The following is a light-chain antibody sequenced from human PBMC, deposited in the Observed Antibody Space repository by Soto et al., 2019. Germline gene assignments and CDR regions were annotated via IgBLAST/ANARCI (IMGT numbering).Light chain of an antibody. CDR1: SGYSNYK. CDR3: GADHGSGSNFVYLV. Sequence: QPVLTQPPSASASLGASVTLTCTLSSGYSNYKVDWYQQRPGKGPRFVMRVGTGGIVGSKGDGIPDRFSALGSGLNRYLTIKNIQEEDESDYHCGADHGSGSNFVYLVFGGGTKLTVL. J-gene: IGLJ2*01. CDR2: VGTGGIVG. V-gene: IGLV9-49*01.